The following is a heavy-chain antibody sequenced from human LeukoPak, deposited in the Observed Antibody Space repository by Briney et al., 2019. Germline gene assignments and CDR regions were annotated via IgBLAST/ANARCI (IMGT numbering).Heavy chain of an antibody. Sequence: GGSLRLSCAASGFTFSSYSMNWVRQAPGKGLEWVSSISSSSSYIYYADSVKGRFTISRDNAKNSLYLQMNSLRAEDTAVYYCARDTIFGVVIDAFGIWGQGTMVTVSS. J-gene: IGHJ3*02. V-gene: IGHV3-21*01. CDR3: ARDTIFGVVIDAFGI. D-gene: IGHD3-3*01. CDR1: GFTFSSYS. CDR2: ISSSSSYI.